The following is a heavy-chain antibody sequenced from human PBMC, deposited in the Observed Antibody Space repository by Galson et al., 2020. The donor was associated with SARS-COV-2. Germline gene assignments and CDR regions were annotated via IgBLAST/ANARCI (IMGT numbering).Heavy chain of an antibody. CDR2: ISPYNGNT. V-gene: IGHV1-18*04. CDR3: ARDQVYGGNPAY. J-gene: IGHJ4*02. D-gene: IGHD3-10*01. CDR1: GYTFTNYR. Sequence: ASVKVSCKTSGYTFTNYRITWVRQAPGQGLEWMGWISPYNGNTEYAQKVQGRVTMTTDTSTTTAYMELRGLRSDDTAVYYCARDQVYGGNPAYWGQGSLVTVSS.